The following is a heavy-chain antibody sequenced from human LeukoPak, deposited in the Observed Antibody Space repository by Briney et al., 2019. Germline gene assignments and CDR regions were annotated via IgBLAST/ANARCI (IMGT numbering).Heavy chain of an antibody. CDR3: AREYEPLFDY. J-gene: IGHJ4*02. V-gene: IGHV1-46*01. Sequence: ASVKVSCKASGYTFTGYYMHWVRQAPGQGLEWMGIINPSGGSTSYAQEFQGRVTMTRDTSTSTVYMELSSLRSEDTAVYYCAREYEPLFDYWGQGTLVTVSS. D-gene: IGHD3-16*01. CDR2: INPSGGST. CDR1: GYTFTGYY.